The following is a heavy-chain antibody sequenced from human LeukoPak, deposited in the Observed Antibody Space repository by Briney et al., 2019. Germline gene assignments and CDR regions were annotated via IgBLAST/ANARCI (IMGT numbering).Heavy chain of an antibody. CDR2: IYHSGTT. D-gene: IGHD3-16*01. J-gene: IGHJ3*02. CDR1: GFTFTTYW. V-gene: IGHV4-4*02. Sequence: GSLRLSCAASGFTFTTYWMNWVRQPPGKGLEWIGQIYHSGTTNYSPSLKSRVTISVDKSKNQFSLNLNSVTAADTAVYYCARDPGGGYKDDALDIWGQGTMVTVSS. CDR3: ARDPGGGYKDDALDI.